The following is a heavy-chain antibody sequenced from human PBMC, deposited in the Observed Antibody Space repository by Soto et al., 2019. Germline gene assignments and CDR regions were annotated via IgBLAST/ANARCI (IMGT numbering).Heavy chain of an antibody. V-gene: IGHV5-51*01. J-gene: IGHJ4*02. CDR3: ARSGYSSGWYLNY. CDR1: GYSFTSYW. CDR2: IYPGDSDT. D-gene: IGHD6-19*01. Sequence: PGESLKISCKGSGYSFTSYWVGWVRQMPGKGLEWMGIIYPGDSDTRYSPSFQGQVTISADKSISTAYLQWSSLKASDTAMYYCARSGYSSGWYLNYWGQGTLVTVSS.